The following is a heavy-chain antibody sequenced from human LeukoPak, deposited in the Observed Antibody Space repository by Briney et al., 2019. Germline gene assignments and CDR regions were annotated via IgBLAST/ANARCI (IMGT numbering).Heavy chain of an antibody. CDR1: GFTVSSNY. CDR3: ARGGLGGYIPKDAFDI. J-gene: IGHJ3*02. V-gene: IGHV3-66*02. CDR2: IYSGGST. Sequence: GGSLRLSCAASGFTVSSNYMSWVRQAPGQGLEWVSGIYSGGSTYYADSMKGRFTISRDNSKNTLYLQMNSLRAEDTAVYYCARGGLGGYIPKDAFDIWGQGTMVTVSS. D-gene: IGHD5-12*01.